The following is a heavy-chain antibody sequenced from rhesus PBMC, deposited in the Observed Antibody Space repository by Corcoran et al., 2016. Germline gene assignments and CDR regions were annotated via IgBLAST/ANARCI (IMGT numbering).Heavy chain of an antibody. V-gene: IGHV1-111*02. J-gene: IGHJ4*01. Sequence: EVQLVQSGAEVKKPGASVKISCKASGYTFTDYYLHWVLQAPGQGLEWMGRVEPEDGEEKHAQKCHDRGTISADTSTDTAYMELISLRSEDTAVYYCATGGYWGQGVLVTVSS. CDR3: ATGGY. CDR1: GYTFTDYY. CDR2: VEPEDGEE.